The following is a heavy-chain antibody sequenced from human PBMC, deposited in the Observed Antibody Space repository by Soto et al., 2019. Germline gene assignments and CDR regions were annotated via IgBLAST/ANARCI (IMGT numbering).Heavy chain of an antibody. Sequence: SETLSLTCTVSGGSISSGGYYWSWIRQHPGKGLEWIGYIYYSGSTYYNPSLKSRVTISVDTSKNQFSLKLSSVTAADTAVYYCARGLEGSGSYYQTLRGNYYYYMDVWGKGTTVTVSS. CDR3: ARGLEGSGSYYQTLRGNYYYYMDV. CDR2: IYYSGST. CDR1: GGSISSGGYY. D-gene: IGHD3-10*01. V-gene: IGHV4-31*03. J-gene: IGHJ6*03.